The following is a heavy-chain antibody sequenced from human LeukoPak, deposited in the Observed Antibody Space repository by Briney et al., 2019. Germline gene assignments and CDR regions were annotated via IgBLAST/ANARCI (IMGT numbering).Heavy chain of an antibody. D-gene: IGHD3-10*01. J-gene: IGHJ4*02. V-gene: IGHV3-53*01. CDR1: GFTVSSNY. CDR2: IYSGGST. CDR3: ASKITMVRGVIITPDY. Sequence: GGSLRLSCAASGFTVSSNYMSWVRQAPGKGLEWVSVIYSGGSTYYADSVKGRFTISRDNAKNSLYLQMNSLRAEDTAVYYCASKITMVRGVIITPDYWGQGTLVTVSS.